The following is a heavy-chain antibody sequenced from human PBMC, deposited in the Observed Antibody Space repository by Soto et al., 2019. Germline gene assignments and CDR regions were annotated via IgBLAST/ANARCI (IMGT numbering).Heavy chain of an antibody. J-gene: IGHJ5*02. CDR2: IKSKTDGGTT. CDR1: GFTFSNAW. Sequence: EVQLVESGGGLVKPGGSIRLSCAASGFTFSNAWMNWVRQAPGKGLEWVGRIKSKTDGGTTDYAAPVKGRFTISRDDSKNTLYLQMNSLKTEDTAVYYCTQAYYGSGGDPWGQGTLVTVSS. D-gene: IGHD3-10*01. V-gene: IGHV3-15*07. CDR3: TQAYYGSGGDP.